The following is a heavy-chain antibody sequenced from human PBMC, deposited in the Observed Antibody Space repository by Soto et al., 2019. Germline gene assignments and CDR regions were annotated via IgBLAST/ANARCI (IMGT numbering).Heavy chain of an antibody. Sequence: GGSLRLSCAASGFSFSSCAMSWVRQAPGKGLEWVSVISGSGRSTDYADSVKGRFTMSRDNSKNMVFLQMNSLSAEDTAVYYCAKHTLFSDSWYEDYWGQGTLVTVSS. CDR2: ISGSGRST. CDR3: AKHTLFSDSWYEDY. V-gene: IGHV3-23*01. D-gene: IGHD6-13*01. J-gene: IGHJ4*02. CDR1: GFSFSSCA.